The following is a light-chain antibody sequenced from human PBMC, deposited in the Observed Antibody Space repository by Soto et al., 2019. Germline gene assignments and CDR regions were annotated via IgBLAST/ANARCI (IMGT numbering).Light chain of an antibody. Sequence: EIVLTQSPGTLSLSPGERATLSCRASQSVSSSYLAWYQQKPGQAPRILIYGASSRATGIPDRFSGSGSGKHFHFTISRLDPEYFAVSYCQQYGSSPSTFGQGTKIEIK. CDR1: QSVSSSY. CDR2: GAS. V-gene: IGKV3-20*01. J-gene: IGKJ1*01. CDR3: QQYGSSPST.